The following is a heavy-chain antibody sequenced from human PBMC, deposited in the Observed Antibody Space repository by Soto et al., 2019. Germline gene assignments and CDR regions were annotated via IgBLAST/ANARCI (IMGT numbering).Heavy chain of an antibody. V-gene: IGHV4-39*01. CDR1: GGSVSSSSYY. CDR2: VCYSGNI. Sequence: PSETLSLTCTVSGGSVSSSSYYWGWVRQPPGKGLEWIGSVCYSGNIYYNPSLKSRVTMSTDTSKSQLSLRLSSVIAADTAVYYCGTRRGNHDYFDFWGQGTPVTVSS. CDR3: GTRRGNHDYFDF. J-gene: IGHJ4*02. D-gene: IGHD3-10*01.